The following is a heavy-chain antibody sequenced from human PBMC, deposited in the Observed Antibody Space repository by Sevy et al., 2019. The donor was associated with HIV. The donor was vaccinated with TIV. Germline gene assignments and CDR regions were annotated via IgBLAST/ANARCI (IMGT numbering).Heavy chain of an antibody. CDR2: ISWNSGSM. V-gene: IGHV3-9*01. CDR3: AKDRLYSSSWFVSMDV. D-gene: IGHD6-13*01. Sequence: GGSLRLSCAASGFTFDDYAMHWVRQAPGKGLEWVSGISWNSGSMGYADSVKGRFTISRDNAKNSLYLQMNSLRAEDTALYYCAKDRLYSSSWFVSMDVWCQGTTVTVSS. J-gene: IGHJ6*02. CDR1: GFTFDDYA.